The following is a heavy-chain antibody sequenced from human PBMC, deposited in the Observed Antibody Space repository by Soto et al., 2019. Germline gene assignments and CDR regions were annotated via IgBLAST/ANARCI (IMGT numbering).Heavy chain of an antibody. Sequence: QMQLEQSGPEVKKPGTSVKVSCKASGFTFTSSAFQWVRQARGQRLEWIGWIAVGSGYTNYAQRFQDRVTLTRDMSTATTYMELSRLTSEDTTIYYCAADATAWQQMAPSDYWGQGTLVTVSS. V-gene: IGHV1-58*01. CDR3: AADATAWQQMAPSDY. J-gene: IGHJ4*02. D-gene: IGHD6-13*01. CDR1: GFTFTSSA. CDR2: IAVGSGYT.